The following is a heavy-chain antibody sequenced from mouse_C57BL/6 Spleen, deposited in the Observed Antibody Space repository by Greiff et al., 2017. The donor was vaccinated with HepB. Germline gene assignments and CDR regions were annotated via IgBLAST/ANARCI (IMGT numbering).Heavy chain of an antibody. D-gene: IGHD6-1*01. J-gene: IGHJ4*01. CDR1: GYTFTDYY. V-gene: IGHV1-19*01. CDR3: AASYAMDY. CDR2: INPYNGGT. Sequence: VQLKQSGPVLVKPGASVKMSCKASGYTFTDYYMNWVKQSHGKSLEWIGVINPYNGGTSYNQKFKGKATLTVDKYSSTAYMELNSLTSEDSAVYYCAASYAMDYWGQGTSVTVSS.